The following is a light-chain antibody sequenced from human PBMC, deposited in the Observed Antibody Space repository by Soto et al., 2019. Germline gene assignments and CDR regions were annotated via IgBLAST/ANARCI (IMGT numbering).Light chain of an antibody. J-gene: IGLJ1*01. V-gene: IGLV2-14*01. CDR3: SSYTSSSTQV. Sequence: QSVLTQPASVSGSPGQSITISCTGTSSDVGGYNYVSWYQQHPGKARKLMIYDVSNRPSGVSNRFSGSKSGNTASLTISGLQAEDEADYYCSSYTSSSTQVFGTGTKLTVL. CDR1: SSDVGGYNY. CDR2: DVS.